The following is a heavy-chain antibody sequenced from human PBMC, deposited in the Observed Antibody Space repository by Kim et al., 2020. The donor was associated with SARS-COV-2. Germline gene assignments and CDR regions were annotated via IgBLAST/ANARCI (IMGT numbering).Heavy chain of an antibody. CDR3: ARGLGSGSGH. D-gene: IGHD3-10*01. V-gene: IGHV3-74*01. J-gene: IGHJ4*02. Sequence: STSYADSVKGRYTISRDNAKNTLYLQMNSLRAEDTAVYYCARGLGSGSGHWGQGTLVTVSS. CDR2: ST.